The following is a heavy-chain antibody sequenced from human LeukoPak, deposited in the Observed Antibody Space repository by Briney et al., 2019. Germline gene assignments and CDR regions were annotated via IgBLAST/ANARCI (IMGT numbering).Heavy chain of an antibody. CDR2: IYSGGST. Sequence: GGSLRLSCAASGFTVSSNYMSWVRQAPGKGLEWVSVIYSGGSTYYADSVKGRFTISRDNSKNTLYLQMNSLRAEDTAVYYCARDFGPTLLFNPSTDWGQGTLVTVSS. CDR3: ARDFGPTLLFNPSTD. D-gene: IGHD2-21*02. J-gene: IGHJ4*02. V-gene: IGHV3-53*01. CDR1: GFTVSSNY.